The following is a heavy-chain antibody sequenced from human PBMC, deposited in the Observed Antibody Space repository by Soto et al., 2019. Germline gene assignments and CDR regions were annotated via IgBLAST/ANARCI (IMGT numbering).Heavy chain of an antibody. Sequence: SGGSLRLSCAASGFTFSSYAMHWVRQAPGKGLEWVAVISYDGSNKYYADSVKGRFTISRDNSKNTLYLQMNSLRAEDTAVYYCARDWNRNDFDYWGQGTLVTVSS. CDR1: GFTFSSYA. V-gene: IGHV3-30-3*01. J-gene: IGHJ4*02. CDR3: ARDWNRNDFDY. CDR2: ISYDGSNK. D-gene: IGHD1-1*01.